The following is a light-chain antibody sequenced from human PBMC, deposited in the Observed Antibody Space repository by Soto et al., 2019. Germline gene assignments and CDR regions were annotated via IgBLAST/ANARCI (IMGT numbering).Light chain of an antibody. V-gene: IGKV1-5*03. J-gene: IGKJ1*01. CDR3: QHYNSYSEA. Sequence: DIQMTQSPSTLSGSVGDRVTITCRAIQTISSWLAWYQQKPGKAPKLLIYKASTLKSGVPSRFSGSGSGTEFTLTISSLQPDDYATYYRQHYNSYSEAFGQGTKVE. CDR1: QTISSW. CDR2: KAS.